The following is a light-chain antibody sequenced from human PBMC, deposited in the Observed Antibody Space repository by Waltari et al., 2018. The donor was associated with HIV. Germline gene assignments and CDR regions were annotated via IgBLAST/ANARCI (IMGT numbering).Light chain of an antibody. Sequence: DIQMTPSPSSLSASVGNRVTISCRSGQSIRNDLKWYQQKPGKAPKLMLDAASSLQSGVPSRFSRSASGTDFTLPISSLQPEDFATYYCQQSYDAPYTFGQGTKLEIK. V-gene: IGKV1-39*01. CDR1: QSIRND. CDR2: AAS. CDR3: QQSYDAPYT. J-gene: IGKJ2*01.